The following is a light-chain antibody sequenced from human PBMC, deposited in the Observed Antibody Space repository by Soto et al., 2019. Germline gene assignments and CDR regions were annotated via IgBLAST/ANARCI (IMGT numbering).Light chain of an antibody. CDR2: GAS. J-gene: IGKJ1*01. CDR3: QQYGDSPGT. V-gene: IGKV3-20*01. CDR1: QSVNFNY. Sequence: EIVLTQSPGTLSLSPGERATLSCRASQSVNFNYVAWYQQKPGQAPRLLIFGASRRATGIPDRFTGRGSGTDSSLTISRLEPEDSAVYFCQQYGDSPGTFGQGTKVDIK.